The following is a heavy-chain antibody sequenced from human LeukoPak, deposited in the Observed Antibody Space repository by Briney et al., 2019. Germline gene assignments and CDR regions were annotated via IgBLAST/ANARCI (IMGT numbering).Heavy chain of an antibody. D-gene: IGHD1-7*01. Sequence: PSETLSLTCTVPGGSISSYYWSWIRQPPGKGLEWIGYIYTSGSTNYNPSLKSRVTISVDTSKNQFSLKLSSVTAADTAVYYCARQRSLTGTTPYFDYWGQGTLVTVSS. J-gene: IGHJ4*02. V-gene: IGHV4-4*09. CDR3: ARQRSLTGTTPYFDY. CDR2: IYTSGST. CDR1: GGSISSYY.